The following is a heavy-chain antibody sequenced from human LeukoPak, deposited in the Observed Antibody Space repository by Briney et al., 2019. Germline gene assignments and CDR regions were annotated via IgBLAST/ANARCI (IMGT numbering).Heavy chain of an antibody. CDR3: TTYCTGANCYVSWHYFHY. D-gene: IGHD2-8*02. V-gene: IGHV3-49*04. J-gene: IGHJ4*02. Sequence: PGGSLRLSCTASGFNLGDYAMSWVRQAPGKGLEWVGFIRSKGFGGTTQYAASVKGRFTISRDDSKSIAYLQMNSLKTEDTAVYYCTTYCTGANCYVSWHYFHYWGQGTLVTVSS. CDR1: GFNLGDYA. CDR2: IRSKGFGGTT.